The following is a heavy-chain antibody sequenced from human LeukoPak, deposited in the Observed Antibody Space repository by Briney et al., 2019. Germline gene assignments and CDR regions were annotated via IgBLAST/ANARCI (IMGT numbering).Heavy chain of an antibody. D-gene: IGHD5-18*01. CDR1: GYTFTSYG. CDR2: ISAYNGNT. Sequence: ASGKVSCKASGYTFTSYGISWVRQALGQWLEWMGWISAYNGNTNYAQKLQGRVTMTTDTSTSTAYMELRSLRSDDTAVYYCARDRVQLWFDAFDIWGQGTMVTVSS. V-gene: IGHV1-18*01. CDR3: ARDRVQLWFDAFDI. J-gene: IGHJ3*02.